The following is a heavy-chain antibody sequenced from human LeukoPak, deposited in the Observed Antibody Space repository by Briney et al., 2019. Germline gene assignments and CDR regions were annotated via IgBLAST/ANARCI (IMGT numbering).Heavy chain of an antibody. CDR1: GGSFSGYH. Sequence: PSETLSLTCAVYGGSFSGYHWSWIRQPPGKGLEWIGQINHSGSTNYNPSLKSRVTISVDTSKNQFSLKLSSVTAADTAVYYCARTRYYYNSRSYGAPYYFDYWGQGTLVTVSS. D-gene: IGHD3-10*01. V-gene: IGHV4-34*01. J-gene: IGHJ4*02. CDR3: ARTRYYYNSRSYGAPYYFDY. CDR2: INHSGST.